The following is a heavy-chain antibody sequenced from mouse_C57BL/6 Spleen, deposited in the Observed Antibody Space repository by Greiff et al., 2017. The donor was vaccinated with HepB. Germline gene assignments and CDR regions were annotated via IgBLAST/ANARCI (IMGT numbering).Heavy chain of an antibody. CDR2: IYPGSGST. CDR1: GYTFASYW. Sequence: QVQLQQPGAELVKPGASVKMSCKASGYTFASYWITWVKQRPGQGLEWIGDIYPGSGSTIYNEKFKSKATLTVDTSSSTAYMQLSSLTSEDSAVYYCARPPNYYGSSLAYWGQGTLVTVSA. CDR3: ARPPNYYGSSLAY. D-gene: IGHD1-1*01. V-gene: IGHV1-55*01. J-gene: IGHJ3*01.